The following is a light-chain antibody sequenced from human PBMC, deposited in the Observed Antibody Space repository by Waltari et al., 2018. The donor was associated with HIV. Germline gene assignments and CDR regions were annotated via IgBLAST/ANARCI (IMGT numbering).Light chain of an antibody. CDR2: GAS. J-gene: IGKJ5*01. Sequence: EIVLTQSPATLSLSPGEQATLSCRASQSDSTYLAWYQQKPGQAPRLRIYGASSRATGIPARFSGSGSGTDFTLTISSLEPVDFGVYYCHQRSNWPITFGQGTRLEIK. V-gene: IGKV3-11*01. CDR1: QSDSTY. CDR3: HQRSNWPIT.